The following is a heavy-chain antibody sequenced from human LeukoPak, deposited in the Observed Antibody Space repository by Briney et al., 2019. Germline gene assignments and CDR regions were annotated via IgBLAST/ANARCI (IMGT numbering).Heavy chain of an antibody. V-gene: IGHV3-30-3*01. D-gene: IGHD3-3*01. J-gene: IGHJ6*02. CDR3: ARFPDYDFWSGYFYYYYGMDV. CDR1: GFTFSSYA. Sequence: PGGSLRPSCAASGFTFSSYAMHWVRQAPGKGLEWVAVISYDGSNKYYADSVKGRFTISRDNSKNTLYLQMNSLRAEDTAVYYCARFPDYDFWSGYFYYYYGMDVWGQGTTVTVPS. CDR2: ISYDGSNK.